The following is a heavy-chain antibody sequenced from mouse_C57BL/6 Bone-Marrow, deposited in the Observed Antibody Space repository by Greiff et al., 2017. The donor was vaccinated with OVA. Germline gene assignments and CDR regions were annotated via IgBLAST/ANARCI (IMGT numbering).Heavy chain of an antibody. V-gene: IGHV5-2*01. J-gene: IGHJ4*01. CDR2: INSDGGST. CDR1: EYEFPSHD. CDR3: AVVGGTAAMDY. Sequence: EVKLMVSGGGLVQPGESLKLSCESNEYEFPSHDMSWVRKTPEKRLELVAAINSDGGSTYYPDTMERRFIISRDNTKKTLYLQMSSLRSEDTALYYCAVVGGTAAMDYWGQGTSVTVSS.